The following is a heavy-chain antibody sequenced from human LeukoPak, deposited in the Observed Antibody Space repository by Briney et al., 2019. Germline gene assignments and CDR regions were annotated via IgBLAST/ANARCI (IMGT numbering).Heavy chain of an antibody. V-gene: IGHV3-23*01. CDR1: GFTFSSYA. CDR3: AKGVRDYDILTGYYKPRYYYYGMDV. J-gene: IGHJ6*02. CDR2: ISGSGGST. D-gene: IGHD3-9*01. Sequence: GGSLRLSCAASGFTFSSYAMSWVRQAPGKGLEWASAISGSGGSTYYADSVKGRFTISRDNSKNTLYLQMNSLRAEDTAVYYCAKGVRDYDILTGYYKPRYYYYGMDVWGQGTTVTVSS.